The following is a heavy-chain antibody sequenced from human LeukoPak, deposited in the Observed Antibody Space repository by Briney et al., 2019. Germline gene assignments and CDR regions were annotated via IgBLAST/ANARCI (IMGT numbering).Heavy chain of an antibody. CDR2: IYYSGST. J-gene: IGHJ4*02. CDR1: GGSISSSSYY. Sequence: SETLSLTCTVSGGSISSSSYYWGWIRQPPGKGLEWLGSIYYSGSTYYNPSLKSRVTISVDTSKNQFSLKLSSVTAADTAVYYCASILLSSHYYFNYWGQGTLVTVSS. D-gene: IGHD2/OR15-2a*01. V-gene: IGHV4-39*01. CDR3: ASILLSSHYYFNY.